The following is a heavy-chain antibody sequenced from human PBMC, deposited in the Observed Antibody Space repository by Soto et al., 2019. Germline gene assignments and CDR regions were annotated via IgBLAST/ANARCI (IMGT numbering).Heavy chain of an antibody. CDR1: GLSITDSEMG. CDR3: ARRHLAVAVSPWFDP. V-gene: IGHV2-26*01. CDR2: IDSSGEK. J-gene: IGHJ5*02. D-gene: IGHD6-19*01. Sequence: QVTLKESGPVLVKPTEPLTLRCTVSGLSITDSEMGVSWISQPPGQPLEWLAHIDSSGEKSYRAFLKSRLAISKEHSKSQIVLTMTNMDPADTATYYCARRHLAVAVSPWFDPWGQGIPVTVSS.